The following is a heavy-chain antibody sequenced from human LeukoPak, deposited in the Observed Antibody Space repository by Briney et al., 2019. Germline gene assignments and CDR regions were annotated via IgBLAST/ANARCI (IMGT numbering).Heavy chain of an antibody. CDR2: ISGSGGST. Sequence: GGSLRLSCAASGFTFSSYAMSWVRQAPGKGLEWVSAISGSGGSTYYADSVKGRFTISRDNSENTLYLQMNSLRAEDTAVYYCAKPSPPYYDFWSGYSAFDYWGQGTLVTVSS. J-gene: IGHJ4*02. CDR1: GFTFSSYA. CDR3: AKPSPPYYDFWSGYSAFDY. V-gene: IGHV3-23*01. D-gene: IGHD3-3*01.